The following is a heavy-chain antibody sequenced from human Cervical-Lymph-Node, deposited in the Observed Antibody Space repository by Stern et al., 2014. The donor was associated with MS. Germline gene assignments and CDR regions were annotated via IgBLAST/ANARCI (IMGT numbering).Heavy chain of an antibody. CDR2: ISSSSSYI. Sequence: EVQLVESGGGLVKPGGSLRLSCAASGFTFSSYSMNWVRQAPGKGLEGVSSISSSSSYIYYADSVKGRFTISRDNAKNSLYLQMNSLRAEDTAVYYCARVTDYGGNLNHYYFDYWGQGTLVTVSS. J-gene: IGHJ4*02. CDR3: ARVTDYGGNLNHYYFDY. CDR1: GFTFSSYS. V-gene: IGHV3-21*01. D-gene: IGHD4-23*01.